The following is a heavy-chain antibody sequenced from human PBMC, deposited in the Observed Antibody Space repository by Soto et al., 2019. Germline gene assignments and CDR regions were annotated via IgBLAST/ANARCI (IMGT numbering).Heavy chain of an antibody. J-gene: IGHJ3*02. Sequence: QLQQWGAGLLKPSETLSLTCVVSGGSFSTYYYNWIRQSPGKGLEWIGEINHSGSNNYSPSLKSRVTMSLDTSKNQFSRKLTSVTAADTAVYYCARGGSNDGQVAFDIWGQGTMVTVSS. CDR3: ARGGSNDGQVAFDI. CDR2: INHSGSN. D-gene: IGHD1-26*01. V-gene: IGHV4-34*01. CDR1: GGSFSTYY.